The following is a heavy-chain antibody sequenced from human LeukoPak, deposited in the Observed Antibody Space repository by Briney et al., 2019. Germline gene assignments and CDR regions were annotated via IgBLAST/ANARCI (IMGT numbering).Heavy chain of an antibody. CDR3: ARGYGIVVVPAAIAWFDP. CDR1: GGTFSSYA. CDR2: IIPIFGTA. V-gene: IGHV1-69*13. J-gene: IGHJ5*02. Sequence: SVKVSCKASGGTFSSYAISWVRQAPGQGLEWMGGIIPIFGTANYAQKFQGRVTITADESTSTAYMELSSLRSEDTAVYYCARGYGIVVVPAAIAWFDPWGQGTLVTVSS. D-gene: IGHD2-2*01.